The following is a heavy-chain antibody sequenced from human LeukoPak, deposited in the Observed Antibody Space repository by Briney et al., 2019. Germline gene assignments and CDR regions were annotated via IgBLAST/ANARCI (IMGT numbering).Heavy chain of an antibody. Sequence: GASVKVSCKASGYTFTGYYMHWVRQAPGQGLEWMGWINPNSGGANYAQKFQGRVTMTRDTSISTAYMELSRLRSDDTAVYYCARPLIEYSSSEGWFDPWGQGTLVTVSS. V-gene: IGHV1-2*02. CDR2: INPNSGGA. J-gene: IGHJ5*02. CDR3: ARPLIEYSSSEGWFDP. CDR1: GYTFTGYY. D-gene: IGHD6-6*01.